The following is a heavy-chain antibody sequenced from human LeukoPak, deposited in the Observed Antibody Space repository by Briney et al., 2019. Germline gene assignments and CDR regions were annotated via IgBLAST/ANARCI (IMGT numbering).Heavy chain of an antibody. J-gene: IGHJ5*02. CDR1: GGSFSGYY. Sequence: SETLSLTCAVYGGSFSGYYWSWIRQPPGKGLEWIGEINHSGSTNYNPSLKSRVTISVDTSKNQFSLKLSSVTAADTAVYYCARRRGYCSSTSCSKRKNWFDPWGQGTLATVSS. CDR3: ARRRGYCSSTSCSKRKNWFDP. CDR2: INHSGST. V-gene: IGHV4-34*01. D-gene: IGHD2-2*01.